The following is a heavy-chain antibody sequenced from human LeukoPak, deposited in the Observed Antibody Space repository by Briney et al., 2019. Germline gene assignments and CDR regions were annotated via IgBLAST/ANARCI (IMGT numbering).Heavy chain of an antibody. J-gene: IGHJ4*02. Sequence: GGSLRLSCAASGFTVSTNYMNWVRQAPGKGLEWVSVIYTGGSTYYADSVKGRFTLSRDNSKNTLFLQMNSLRVEDTAVYYCARDGPEEDFGHSFDYWGQGTLVTVSS. CDR1: GFTVSTNY. CDR2: IYTGGST. V-gene: IGHV3-66*01. D-gene: IGHD3/OR15-3a*01. CDR3: ARDGPEEDFGHSFDY.